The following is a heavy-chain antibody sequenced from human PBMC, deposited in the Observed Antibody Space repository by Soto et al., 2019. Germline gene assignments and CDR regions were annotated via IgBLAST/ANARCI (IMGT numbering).Heavy chain of an antibody. CDR1: GYTFTSYD. D-gene: IGHD4-17*01. CDR2: MNPNSGNT. Sequence: QVQLVQSGAEVKKPGASVKVSCKASGYTFTSYDINWVRQATGQGLEYLGWMNPNSGNTGYVQKFQGRVTLTXXXSXXTAYMELSGLRSEDTAVYFCARGVKYGAYSRWFDPWGQGTLVTVSS. V-gene: IGHV1-8*01. CDR3: ARGVKYGAYSRWFDP. J-gene: IGHJ5*02.